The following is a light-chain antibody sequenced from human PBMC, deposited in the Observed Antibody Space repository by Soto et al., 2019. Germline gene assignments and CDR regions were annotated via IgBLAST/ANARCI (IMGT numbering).Light chain of an antibody. CDR1: QSVSSN. J-gene: IGKJ1*01. CDR2: DAS. CDR3: QQYGSSPKT. Sequence: EIVLTQSPGTLSLSPGERATLSCRASQSVSSNLAWYQQKPGQAPRLLIYDASNRATGIPDRFSGSGSGTDFTLTISRLEPEDFAMYYCQQYGSSPKTFGQGTKVDIK. V-gene: IGKV3-20*01.